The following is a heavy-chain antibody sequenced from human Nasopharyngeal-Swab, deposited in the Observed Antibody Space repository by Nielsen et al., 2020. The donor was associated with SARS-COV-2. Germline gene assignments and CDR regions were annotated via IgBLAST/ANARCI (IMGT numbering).Heavy chain of an antibody. V-gene: IGHV4-34*01. CDR1: GGSFSGYY. D-gene: IGHD3-10*01. CDR3: ARGQRRRPSFNGSFDP. CDR2: INHSGST. Sequence: SETLSLTCAVYGGSFSGYYWSWIRQPPGKGLEWIGEINHSGSTNYNPSLKSRVTISVDTSKNQFSLKLSSVTAADTAVYYCARGQRRRPSFNGSFDPWGQGTLVTVSS. J-gene: IGHJ5*02.